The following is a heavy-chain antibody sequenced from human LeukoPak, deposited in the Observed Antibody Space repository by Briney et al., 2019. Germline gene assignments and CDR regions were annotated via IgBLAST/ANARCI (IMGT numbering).Heavy chain of an antibody. CDR1: GFTFSSYS. V-gene: IGHV3-21*01. Sequence: GGSLRLSCAASGFTFSSYSMNWVRQAPGKGLEWVSSISSSSSYIYYADSVKGRFTISRDNAKNSLYLQMNSLRAEDTAVYYCARDSPDIVVVPGPKTDYWGQGTLVTVSS. CDR3: ARDSPDIVVVPGPKTDY. J-gene: IGHJ4*02. D-gene: IGHD2-2*01. CDR2: ISSSSSYI.